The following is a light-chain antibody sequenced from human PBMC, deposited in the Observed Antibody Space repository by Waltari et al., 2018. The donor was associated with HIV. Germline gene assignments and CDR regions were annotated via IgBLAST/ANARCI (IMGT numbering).Light chain of an antibody. V-gene: IGLV2-14*03. CDR1: SRDVGGYNY. Sequence: QSALTQPASVSGSPGQSITISCPGTSRDVGGYNYVSWYQHHPGKAPKLMIYDVSKRPSGVSNRFSGSKSGNTASLTISGLQAEDEADYYCNSYTTSSTLHVVFGGGTKLTVL. CDR3: NSYTTSSTLHVV. CDR2: DVS. J-gene: IGLJ2*01.